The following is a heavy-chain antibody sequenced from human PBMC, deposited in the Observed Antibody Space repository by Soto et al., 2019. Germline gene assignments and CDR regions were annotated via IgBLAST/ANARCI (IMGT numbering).Heavy chain of an antibody. CDR2: IQSDGSKE. V-gene: IGHV3-33*01. CDR1: GFTFSHYG. J-gene: IGHJ4*02. D-gene: IGHD3-22*01. CDR3: ARDVDTSGHADHLDS. Sequence: GGSLRLSCAASGFTFSHYGIHWVRQAPGKGLEWVEAIQSDGSKEYYADSVKGRFTISRDNSENTVYLQMNSLRFEDTSVYHCARDVDTSGHADHLDSWGQGTLVTVSS.